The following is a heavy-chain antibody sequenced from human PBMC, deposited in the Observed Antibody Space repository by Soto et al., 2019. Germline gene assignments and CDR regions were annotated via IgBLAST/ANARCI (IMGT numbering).Heavy chain of an antibody. CDR2: ISGSGGST. Sequence: GGSLRLSCAASGFTFSSYAMSWVRQAPGKGLEWVSAISGSGGSTYYADSVKGRFTIARDNSKNTLYLQMNSLSAEDTAVYYCAKDLYSEADYGDYVGYWGQGTLVTVSS. J-gene: IGHJ4*02. CDR3: AKDLYSEADYGDYVGY. V-gene: IGHV3-23*01. D-gene: IGHD4-17*01. CDR1: GFTFSSYA.